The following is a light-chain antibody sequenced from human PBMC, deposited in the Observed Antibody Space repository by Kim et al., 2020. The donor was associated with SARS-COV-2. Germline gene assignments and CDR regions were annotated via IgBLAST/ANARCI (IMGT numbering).Light chain of an antibody. CDR1: QSITIW. V-gene: IGKV1-5*03. CDR2: KAS. CDR3: QQYNNLPYT. Sequence: ASVGDGVTIACRASQSITIWLAWYQQKPGTAPKLLIYKASSVESGVPSRFSGSGSGTEFTLTISSLQPDDFATYYCQQYNNLPYTFGQGTKVDIK. J-gene: IGKJ2*01.